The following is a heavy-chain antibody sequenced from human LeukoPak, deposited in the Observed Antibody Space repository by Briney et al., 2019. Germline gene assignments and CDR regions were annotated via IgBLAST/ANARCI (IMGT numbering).Heavy chain of an antibody. Sequence: ASVKVSCKVSGYTLTELSMHWVRQAPGKGLEWMGGFDPEDSETIYAQKFQGRVTMTKDTSTDTAYMELSSLRSEDTAVYYCATGGVTVADDYYFDYWGQGTLVTVSS. CDR1: GYTLTELS. CDR2: FDPEDSET. D-gene: IGHD6-19*01. J-gene: IGHJ4*02. V-gene: IGHV1-24*01. CDR3: ATGGVTVADDYYFDY.